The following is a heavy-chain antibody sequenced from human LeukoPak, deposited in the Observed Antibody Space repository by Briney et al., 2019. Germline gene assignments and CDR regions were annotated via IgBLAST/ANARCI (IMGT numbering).Heavy chain of an antibody. CDR3: AGGIVGVHAY. V-gene: IGHV4-38-2*01. CDR2: FYHGGDT. Sequence: SETLSLTCGASAFSISSAYYWGWIRPPPGKGLEWIGSFYHGGDTYYNPSLKSRVTISVDTPKNQFSLKLRSVTAADTAVYYCAGGIVGVHAYWGQGILVTVSS. J-gene: IGHJ4*02. CDR1: AFSISSAYY. D-gene: IGHD1-26*01.